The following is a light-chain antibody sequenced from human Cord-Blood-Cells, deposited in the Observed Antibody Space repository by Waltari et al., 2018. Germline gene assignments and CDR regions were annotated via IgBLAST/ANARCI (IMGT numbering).Light chain of an antibody. CDR3: SSYTSSSTWV. V-gene: IGLV2-14*01. CDR1: SSDVGGYNY. CDR2: DVS. J-gene: IGLJ3*02. Sequence: QSALTQPASVSGSPGQSITISCTGTSSDVGGYNYVSWYQQPPGKAPKPMIYDVSKRASGVSNRFSGSKSGNTASLTISGLQAEDEADYYCSSYTSSSTWVFGGGTKLTVL.